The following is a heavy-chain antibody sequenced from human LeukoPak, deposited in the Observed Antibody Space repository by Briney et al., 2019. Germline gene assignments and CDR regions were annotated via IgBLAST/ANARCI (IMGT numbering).Heavy chain of an antibody. Sequence: GGSLRLSCAASGFTFSGYGMTRVRQAPGKGLEWVSSISGSGGSTYYTDSVKGRFTISRDHSKNTLYLQMNSLRAEDTALYYCAREDYWGQGTLVTVSS. CDR2: ISGSGGST. CDR1: GFTFSGYG. CDR3: AREDY. V-gene: IGHV3-23*01. J-gene: IGHJ4*02.